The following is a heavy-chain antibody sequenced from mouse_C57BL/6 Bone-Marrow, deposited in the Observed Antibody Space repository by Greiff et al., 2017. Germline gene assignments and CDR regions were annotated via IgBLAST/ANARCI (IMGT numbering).Heavy chain of an antibody. Sequence: EVQLEESGGGLVKPGGSLKLSCAASGFTFSSYAMSWVRQTPEKRLEWVATISDGGSYTYYPDNVKGRFTISRDNAKNNLYLQMSRLKSEDTAMYYCARRSTDGLEDWGTGTTVTVSA. D-gene: IGHD1-1*01. J-gene: IGHJ1*03. CDR2: ISDGGSYT. CDR3: ARRSTDGLED. V-gene: IGHV5-4*03. CDR1: GFTFSSYA.